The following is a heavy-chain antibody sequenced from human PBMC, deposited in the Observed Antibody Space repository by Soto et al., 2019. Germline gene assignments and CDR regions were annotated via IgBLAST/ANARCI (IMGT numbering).Heavy chain of an antibody. V-gene: IGHV3-15*01. J-gene: IGHJ4*02. D-gene: IGHD3-10*01. CDR3: ATDLPWSYGALAY. CDR1: GFSFSDVW. CDR2: FKSRADGGIR. Sequence: EVQLVESGGGVVKAGGSLRLSCVASGFSFSDVWMNWVRQTPGKGLEWVGRFKSRADGGIRDYATPVKGRFTISRDDSKNTVYLEMNSLKDDDTAVYYFATDLPWSYGALAYWGQGTLVTVSS.